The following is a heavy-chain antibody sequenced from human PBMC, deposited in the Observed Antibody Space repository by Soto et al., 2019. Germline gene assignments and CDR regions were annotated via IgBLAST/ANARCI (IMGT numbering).Heavy chain of an antibody. CDR3: ARMLITGTTGWFDP. CDR1: GFSLSNARMG. D-gene: IGHD1-20*01. J-gene: IGHJ5*02. Sequence: VSGPTLVNPTDTLTLTCTVSGFSLSNARMGVSWIRQPPGKALEWLAHIFSNDEKSYSTSLKSRLTISKDTSKSQVVLTMTKMDPVDKATYYCARMLITGTTGWFDPWGQGPLVTVSS. V-gene: IGHV2-26*01. CDR2: IFSNDEK.